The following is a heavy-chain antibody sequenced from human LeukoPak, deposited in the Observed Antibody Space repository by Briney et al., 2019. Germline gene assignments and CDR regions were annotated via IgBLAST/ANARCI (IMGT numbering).Heavy chain of an antibody. D-gene: IGHD6-13*01. J-gene: IGHJ3*02. CDR2: INPNSGGT. CDR1: GYTFTGYY. CDR3: ARGDTYSSSWYNAFDI. V-gene: IGHV1-2*02. Sequence: ASVKVSCKASGYTFTGYYMHWVRQAPGQGLEWMGWINPNSGGTNYAQKFQGRVTMTRDTSISTAYMELSRLRSDDTAVYYCARGDTYSSSWYNAFDIWGQGTMVTVSS.